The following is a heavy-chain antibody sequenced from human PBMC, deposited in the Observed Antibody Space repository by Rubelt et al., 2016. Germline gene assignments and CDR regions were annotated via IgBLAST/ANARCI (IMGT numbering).Heavy chain of an antibody. V-gene: IGHV4-39*01. J-gene: IGHJ5*02. Sequence: QLQLQESGPGLVKPSETLSLTCTVSGGSISSSSYYWGWIRQPPGKGLEWIGSIYYSGSTYYNPSLMGRVTISVGTSKNQFSLKLSAVTAADTAVYYCARHAYSSGWEDWFDPWGQGTLVTVSS. CDR3: ARHAYSSGWEDWFDP. CDR2: IYYSGST. CDR1: GGSISSSSYY. D-gene: IGHD6-19*01.